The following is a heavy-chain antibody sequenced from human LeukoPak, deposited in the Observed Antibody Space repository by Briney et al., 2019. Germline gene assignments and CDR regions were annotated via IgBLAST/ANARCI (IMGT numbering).Heavy chain of an antibody. D-gene: IGHD2-2*01. CDR2: INAGNGNT. Sequence: ASVKVSCKASGYTFTSYAMHWVRQAPGQRLEWMGWINAGNGNTKYSQKFQGRVTITRDTSASTAYMELSSLRSEDTAVYYCARDMQAGREGNYWGQGTLVTVSS. V-gene: IGHV1-3*01. J-gene: IGHJ4*02. CDR1: GYTFTSYA. CDR3: ARDMQAGREGNY.